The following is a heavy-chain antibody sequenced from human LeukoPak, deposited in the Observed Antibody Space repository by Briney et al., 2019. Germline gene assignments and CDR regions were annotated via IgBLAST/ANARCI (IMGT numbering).Heavy chain of an antibody. D-gene: IGHD5-18*01. CDR1: GYTLTVYY. Sequence: ASVKVSCKASGYTLTVYYIHRVRQAPGQGLEWMGRINPNSGDTNFAQKFQGRVTMTRDTSISTAYMDLSGLRPDDTAVYYCAREGSGYTYGRGSYFDYWGHGILVTVSS. V-gene: IGHV1-2*06. J-gene: IGHJ4*01. CDR2: INPNSGDT. CDR3: AREGSGYTYGRGSYFDY.